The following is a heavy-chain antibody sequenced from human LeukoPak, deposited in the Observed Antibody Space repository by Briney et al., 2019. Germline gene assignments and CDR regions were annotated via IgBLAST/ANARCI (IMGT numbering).Heavy chain of an antibody. CDR2: ISHDGLSQ. Sequence: PGGSLRLSCIPSGFTFSNYGMHWVRQAPGKGLESVAVISHDGLSQYHADSVKGRFTISRDNSKNALYLQMDSLRLEDTAMYYCARDIDYGGNRFWDLWGQGTLVTVSS. V-gene: IGHV3-30*19. D-gene: IGHD4-23*01. CDR1: GFTFSNYG. CDR3: ARDIDYGGNRFWDL. J-gene: IGHJ5*02.